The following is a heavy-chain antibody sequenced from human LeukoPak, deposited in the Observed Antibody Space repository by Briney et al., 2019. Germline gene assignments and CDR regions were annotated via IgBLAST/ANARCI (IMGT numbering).Heavy chain of an antibody. CDR1: GFTFSSYA. V-gene: IGHV3-23*01. CDR2: ISGSGGST. Sequence: PGGSLRLSCAASGFTFSSYAMSWVCQAPGKGLEWVSAISGSGGSTYYADSVKGRFTISRDNSKNTLYLQMNSLRAEDTAVYYCAKGRVRYSSGTTSGYYGMDVWGQGTTVTVSS. D-gene: IGHD6-19*01. CDR3: AKGRVRYSSGTTSGYYGMDV. J-gene: IGHJ6*02.